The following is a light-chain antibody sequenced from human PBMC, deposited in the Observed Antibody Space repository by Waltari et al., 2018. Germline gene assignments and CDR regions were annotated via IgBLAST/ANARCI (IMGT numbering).Light chain of an antibody. Sequence: QSALTQPRSVSGSPGQSVPIPCTGTSRDVGGYNYVSWYQQHPGKAPKLMIYDDSKRPSGVPDRFSGSKSGNTASLTISGLQAEDEADYYCCSYAGSYTFVFGTGTKVTVL. CDR3: CSYAGSYTFV. CDR2: DDS. V-gene: IGLV2-11*01. CDR1: SRDVGGYNY. J-gene: IGLJ1*01.